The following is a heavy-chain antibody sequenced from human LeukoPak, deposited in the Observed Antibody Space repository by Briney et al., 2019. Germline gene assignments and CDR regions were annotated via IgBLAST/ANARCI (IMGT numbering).Heavy chain of an antibody. CDR3: AIYYYDSSGSRMIPFDY. V-gene: IGHV1-69*13. D-gene: IGHD3-22*01. CDR1: GYTFTSYG. Sequence: GASVKVSCKASGYTFTSYGISWVRQAPGQGLEWMGGIIPIFGTANYAQKFQGRVTITADESTSTAYMELSSLRSEDTAVYYCAIYYYDSSGSRMIPFDYWGQGTLVTVSS. CDR2: IIPIFGTA. J-gene: IGHJ4*02.